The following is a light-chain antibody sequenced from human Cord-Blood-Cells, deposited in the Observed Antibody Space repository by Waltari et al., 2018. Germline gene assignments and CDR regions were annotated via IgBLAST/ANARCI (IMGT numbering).Light chain of an antibody. V-gene: IGKV1-39*01. J-gene: IGKJ4*01. Sequence: DIQMTQSPSSLPASVGDRVTITFRASQSISSYLNWYQQKPGKAPKLLIYAASSLQSGVPSRFSGSGSGTDVTLTISSLQPEDFATYYCQQSYSTLLTFGGGTKVEIK. CDR1: QSISSY. CDR2: AAS. CDR3: QQSYSTLLT.